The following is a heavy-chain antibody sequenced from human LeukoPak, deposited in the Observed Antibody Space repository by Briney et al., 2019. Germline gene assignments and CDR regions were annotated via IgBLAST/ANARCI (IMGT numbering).Heavy chain of an antibody. J-gene: IGHJ4*02. D-gene: IGHD3-16*01. Sequence: GASVKLSCKASGYTFTNYYIHWVRQAPGQGLEWMGIIYPSYGGANYAQMFQGRVSLTRDTSTNTVYMELSSLRSDDTAMYYCARELEGGYFDYWGRGTLATVSS. V-gene: IGHV1-46*01. CDR2: IYPSYGGA. CDR1: GYTFTNYY. CDR3: ARELEGGYFDY.